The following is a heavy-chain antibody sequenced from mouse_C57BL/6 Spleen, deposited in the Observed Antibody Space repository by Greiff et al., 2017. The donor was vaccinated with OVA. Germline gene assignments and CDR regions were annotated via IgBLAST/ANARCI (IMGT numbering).Heavy chain of an antibody. Sequence: QVHVKQPGTELVKPGASVKLSCKASGYTFTSYWMHWVKQRPGQGLEWIGNINPSNGGTNYNEKFKSKATLTVDKSSSTAYMQLSSLTSEDSAVYYCARSPYYYGSSYDWFAYWGQGTLVTVSA. J-gene: IGHJ3*01. CDR3: ARSPYYYGSSYDWFAY. V-gene: IGHV1-53*01. CDR1: GYTFTSYW. CDR2: INPSNGGT. D-gene: IGHD1-1*01.